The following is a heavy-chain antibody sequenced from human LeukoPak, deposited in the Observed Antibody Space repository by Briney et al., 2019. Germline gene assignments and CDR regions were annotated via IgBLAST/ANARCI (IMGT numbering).Heavy chain of an antibody. CDR2: IYYTGST. CDR3: ARESPEPIVVVPAARNMDFDY. Sequence: PSETLSLTCTVSGGSISSYYWSWIRQPPGKGLEWIGYIYYTGSTNYNPSLTSRVNISVDTSKNQFSLNLTSVTAADTAVYYCARESPEPIVVVPAARNMDFDYWGQGTLVTVSS. CDR1: GGSISSYY. D-gene: IGHD2-2*01. V-gene: IGHV4-59*01. J-gene: IGHJ4*02.